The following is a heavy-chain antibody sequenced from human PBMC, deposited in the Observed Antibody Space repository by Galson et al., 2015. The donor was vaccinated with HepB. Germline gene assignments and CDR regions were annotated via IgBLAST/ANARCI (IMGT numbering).Heavy chain of an antibody. CDR2: SYDGNNK. Sequence: SLRPSCAASGFTFTTYAIHWVRQAPGKGLEWVASYDGNNKYYAESVKGRFTISRDNSKNRLYLQMNSLRAEDTAVYYCASHIYWGQGTLVTVSS. V-gene: IGHV3-30*04. J-gene: IGHJ4*02. CDR1: GFTFTTYA. CDR3: ASHIY.